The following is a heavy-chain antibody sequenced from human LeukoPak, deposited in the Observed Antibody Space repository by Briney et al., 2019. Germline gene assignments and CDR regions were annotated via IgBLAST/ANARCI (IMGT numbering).Heavy chain of an antibody. CDR3: ARVSPDTAMVLFDY. CDR1: GGSISSGDYY. CDR2: IYYSGST. D-gene: IGHD5-18*01. V-gene: IGHV4-30-4*01. J-gene: IGHJ4*02. Sequence: SSETLSLTCTVSGGSISSGDYYWSWIRQPPGKGLEWIGYIYYSGSTYYNPSLKSRVTISVDTSKNQFSLKLSSVTAADTVVYYCARVSPDTAMVLFDYWGQGTLVTVSS.